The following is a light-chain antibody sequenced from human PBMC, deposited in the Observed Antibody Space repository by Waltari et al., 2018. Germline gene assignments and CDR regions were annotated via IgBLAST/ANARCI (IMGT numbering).Light chain of an antibody. Sequence: SNELTHPPSVSVSPGQTARITCAGDALPTKYASWYQQKSGQAPVLVICEDITRPSGVPERFSGASSGAVATLTISGAQVEDEADYYCHSLYSGGNGYVFGTGTKFTVL. CDR3: HSLYSGGNGYV. CDR2: EDI. J-gene: IGLJ1*01. CDR1: ALPTKY. V-gene: IGLV3-10*01.